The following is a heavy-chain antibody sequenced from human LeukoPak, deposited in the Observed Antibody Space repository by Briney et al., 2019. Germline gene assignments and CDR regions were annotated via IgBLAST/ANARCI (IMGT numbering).Heavy chain of an antibody. CDR3: ARGRGEGRGISMIRGVRAPSYNWFDP. CDR1: GGSISSSTYY. D-gene: IGHD3-10*01. J-gene: IGHJ5*02. Sequence: SETLSLTCSVSGGSISSSTYYWGWIRQPPGKGLEWIGSIYYSGSTYYNPSLKSRVTISVDTSKNQFSLKLSSVTAVDTAVYYCARGRGEGRGISMIRGVRAPSYNWFDPWGHGTLVTVSS. V-gene: IGHV4-39*07. CDR2: IYYSGST.